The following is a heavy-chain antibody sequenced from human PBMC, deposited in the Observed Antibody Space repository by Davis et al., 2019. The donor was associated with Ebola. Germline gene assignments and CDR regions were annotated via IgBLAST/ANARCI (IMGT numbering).Heavy chain of an antibody. CDR2: IKQDGSEK. CDR3: VRGPPYDSGSYPWIY. CDR1: GFTFSTYA. J-gene: IGHJ4*02. V-gene: IGHV3-7*04. Sequence: GESLKISCAASGFTFSTYAMSWVRQAPGKGLEWVANIKQDGSEKYYVDSVKGRFTISRDNAENSVDLQMNSLRAEDTAVYYCVRGPPYDSGSYPWIYWGQGTLVTVSS. D-gene: IGHD3-10*01.